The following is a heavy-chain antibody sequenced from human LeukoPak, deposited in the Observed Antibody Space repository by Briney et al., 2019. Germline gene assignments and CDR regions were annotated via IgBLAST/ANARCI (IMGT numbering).Heavy chain of an antibody. D-gene: IGHD4-17*01. CDR1: GFAFTPYT. V-gene: IGHV3-48*01. CDR2: ITTSSNTI. J-gene: IGHJ4*02. Sequence: GGSLRLSCVDSGFAFTPYTMNWVRQAPGKGLEWISFITTSSNTIYYADSVRGRFTTSRDNAKSSLYLQMNSLRAKDAAVYYCARSTLTSGGIDYWGQGTLVTVSS. CDR3: ARSTLTSGGIDY.